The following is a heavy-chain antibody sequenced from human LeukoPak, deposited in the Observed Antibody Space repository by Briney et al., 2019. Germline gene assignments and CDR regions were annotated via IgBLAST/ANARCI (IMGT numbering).Heavy chain of an antibody. D-gene: IGHD2-8*01. Sequence: PEGSLRLSCAASGFTFSHNWMSWVRQAPGKGLEWLATVRQEGVEKYYVDSVKGRFTISRDNAKNLVYVQMNSLKTEDTAVYYCADPGVGFWGQGILVTVSS. V-gene: IGHV3-7*01. CDR2: VRQEGVEK. CDR3: ADPGVGF. CDR1: GFTFSHNW. J-gene: IGHJ4*02.